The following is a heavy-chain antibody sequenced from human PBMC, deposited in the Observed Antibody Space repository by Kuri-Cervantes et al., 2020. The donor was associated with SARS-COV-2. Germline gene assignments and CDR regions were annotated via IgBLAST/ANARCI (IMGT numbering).Heavy chain of an antibody. V-gene: IGHV3-30*02. CDR3: ARAVPRGIVGATYAFDI. CDR2: IRYDGSNK. Sequence: GESLKISCAASGFTFSSYGMHWVRQAPGKGLEWVAFIRYDGSNKYYADSVKGRFTISRDNSKNTLYLQMNSLRAEDTAVYYCARAVPRGIVGATYAFDIWGQGTMVTVSS. D-gene: IGHD1-26*01. CDR1: GFTFSSYG. J-gene: IGHJ3*02.